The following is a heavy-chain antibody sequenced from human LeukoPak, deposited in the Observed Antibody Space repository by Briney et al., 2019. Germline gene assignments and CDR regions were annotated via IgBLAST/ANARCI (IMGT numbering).Heavy chain of an antibody. CDR1: GFTFSTDT. V-gene: IGHV3-30*04. D-gene: IGHD1-26*01. Sequence: GRSLRLSCAASGFTFSTDTMHWVRQAPGKGLEWVAVISYDGSNKYYADSMKGRFTISRDNSKNRLYLQMNSLRAEDTAVYYCGRETGTTNYWGQGTLVTVSS. CDR2: ISYDGSNK. J-gene: IGHJ4*02. CDR3: GRETGTTNY.